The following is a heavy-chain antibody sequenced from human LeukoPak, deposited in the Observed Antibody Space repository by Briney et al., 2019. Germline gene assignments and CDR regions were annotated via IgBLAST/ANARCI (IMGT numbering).Heavy chain of an antibody. V-gene: IGHV1-3*03. CDR1: GYSFTGHY. J-gene: IGHJ4*02. D-gene: IGHD1-26*01. Sequence: ASVKVSCKASGYSFTGHYMHWVRQAPGQGLEWMGWINAGNGNTKYSQEFQGRVTITRDTSASTAYMELSSLRSEDMAVYYCARDGGRIRELTASIYDYWGQGTLVTVSS. CDR2: INAGNGNT. CDR3: ARDGGRIRELTASIYDY.